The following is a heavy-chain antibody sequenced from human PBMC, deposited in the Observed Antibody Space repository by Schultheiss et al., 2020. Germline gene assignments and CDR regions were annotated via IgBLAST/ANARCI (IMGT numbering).Heavy chain of an antibody. D-gene: IGHD2-21*02. CDR2: ISSSSSYI. Sequence: GGSLRLSCAASGFTFSSYRMNWVRQAPGKGLEWVSYISSSSSYIYYADSVKGRFTISRDNAKNSLYLQMNSLRAEDTAVYYCTTRGDRTIDYWGQGTLVTVSS. V-gene: IGHV3-21*05. CDR1: GFTFSSYR. J-gene: IGHJ4*02. CDR3: TTRGDRTIDY.